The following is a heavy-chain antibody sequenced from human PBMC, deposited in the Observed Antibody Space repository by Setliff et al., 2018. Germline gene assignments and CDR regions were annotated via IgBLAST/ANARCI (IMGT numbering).Heavy chain of an antibody. CDR3: ARGSSGYYYVGYYFDY. CDR2: IKQDGSEK. CDR1: GFTFSSYW. J-gene: IGHJ4*02. V-gene: IGHV3-7*04. D-gene: IGHD3-22*01. Sequence: PGGSLRLSCAASGFTFSSYWMSWVRQAPGKGLEWVAKIKQDGSEKFYVDSVQGRFTISRDNAKNSLYLQMNSLRAEDTAVYYCARGSSGYYYVGYYFDYWGQGTLVTVSS.